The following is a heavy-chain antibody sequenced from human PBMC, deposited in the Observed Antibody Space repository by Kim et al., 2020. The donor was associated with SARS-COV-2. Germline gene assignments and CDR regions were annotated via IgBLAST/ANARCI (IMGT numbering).Heavy chain of an antibody. CDR2: ISSSGSTI. CDR1: GFTFSSYE. V-gene: IGHV3-48*03. D-gene: IGHD3-9*01. CDR3: ARVGRYYDILTGYYNVPGGDFDY. Sequence: GGSLRLSCAASGFTFSSYEMNWVRQAPGKGLEWVSYISSSGSTIYYADSVKGRFTISRDNAKNSLYLQMNSLRAEDTAVYYCARVGRYYDILTGYYNVPGGDFDYWGQGTLVTVSS. J-gene: IGHJ4*02.